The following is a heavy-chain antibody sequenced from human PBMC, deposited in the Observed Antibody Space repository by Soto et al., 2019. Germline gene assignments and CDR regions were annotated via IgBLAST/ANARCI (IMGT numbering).Heavy chain of an antibody. CDR2: IKEDGSER. J-gene: IGHJ4*02. CDR3: TRDWQQPGDS. Sequence: DVQLVESGGRLVQPGGSLRLSCAGSGFSFSRYWMSWIRQAPGKGLEWVANIKEDGSERFYVDSVEGRFTISRDNAKNSLYLQMNSLRVEDKAIYYCTRDWQQPGDSWGQGTLVTVSS. D-gene: IGHD6-13*01. CDR1: GFSFSRYW. V-gene: IGHV3-7*01.